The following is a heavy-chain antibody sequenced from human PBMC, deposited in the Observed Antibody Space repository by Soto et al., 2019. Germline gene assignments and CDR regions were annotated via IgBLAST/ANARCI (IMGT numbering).Heavy chain of an antibody. Sequence: QVQLVQSGAEVRKPGASVNISCWASGFTFGDNLINWVRQAPGQSLELMGWINPDNGNKRYSQTFQGRVTISRHSSASIAYVEVTDLTSEDAAVYYCARDILSVGPRANDAFDVWGRGTMVTVSS. CDR2: INPDNGNK. CDR3: ARDILSVGPRANDAFDV. V-gene: IGHV1-3*01. D-gene: IGHD2-8*02. CDR1: GFTFGDNL. J-gene: IGHJ3*01.